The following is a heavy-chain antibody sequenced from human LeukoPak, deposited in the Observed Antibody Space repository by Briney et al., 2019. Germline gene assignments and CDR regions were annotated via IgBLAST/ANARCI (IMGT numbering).Heavy chain of an antibody. CDR1: GFTFIDAW. CDR3: TTVYCSTTSCKPGTDY. CDR2: IKRKSDRGTT. V-gene: IGHV3-15*05. J-gene: IGHJ4*02. D-gene: IGHD2-2*01. Sequence: GESLRLSCSASGFTFIDAWMSWGRQTPGKGLGWVGRIKRKSDRGTTEYAAPVKGRVTISRDDSKNTLYLQMNSLKTEDTAVYYCTTVYCSTTSCKPGTDYWGQGTLVTVSS.